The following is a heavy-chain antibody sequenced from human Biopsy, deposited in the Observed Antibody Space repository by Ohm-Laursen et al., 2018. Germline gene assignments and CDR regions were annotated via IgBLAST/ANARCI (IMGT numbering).Heavy chain of an antibody. CDR3: ARGPPGVATIG. CDR2: IYSGGDI. D-gene: IGHD5-24*01. V-gene: IGHV3-66*01. Sequence: SLRLSCTASGFTVYNNYMTWARQAPGKGLEWVSLIYSGGDIRYADSVKGRFTISRDSSKNTLYLQMNSLRVEDTAVYYCARGPPGVATIGRGQGTLVTVSS. CDR1: GFTVYNNY. J-gene: IGHJ4*02.